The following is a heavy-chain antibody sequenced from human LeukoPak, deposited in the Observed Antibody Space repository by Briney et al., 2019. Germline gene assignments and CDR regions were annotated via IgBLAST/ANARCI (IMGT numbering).Heavy chain of an antibody. V-gene: IGHV2-70*11. Sequence: SGPTLVNPTQTLTLTCTFSGFSLSTSGMCVSWIRQPPGKALEWLARIDWDDDKYYSTSLKTRLTTSKDTSKNQVVLTMTNMDPVDTATYYCARISYYYDSSGYYYFDYWGQGTLVTVSS. D-gene: IGHD3-22*01. CDR3: ARISYYYDSSGYYYFDY. J-gene: IGHJ4*02. CDR1: GFSLSTSGMC. CDR2: IDWDDDK.